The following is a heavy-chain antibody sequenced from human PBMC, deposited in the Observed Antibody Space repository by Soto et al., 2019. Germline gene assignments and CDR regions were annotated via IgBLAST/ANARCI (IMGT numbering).Heavy chain of an antibody. J-gene: IGHJ4*02. V-gene: IGHV4-30-4*01. Sequence: QVQLQESGPGLVKPSQTLSLTCTVSGGSISTVDYWWSWIRQSPDMGLEWIGHIYDGGRTYNHPSPAIRLTMSVDTAKSQLPRTLSSVSAADTAVYYCARGPSGDKVDSWGQGTLVTVSS. CDR2: IYDGGRT. CDR1: GGSISTVDYW. D-gene: IGHD7-27*01. CDR3: ARGPSGDKVDS.